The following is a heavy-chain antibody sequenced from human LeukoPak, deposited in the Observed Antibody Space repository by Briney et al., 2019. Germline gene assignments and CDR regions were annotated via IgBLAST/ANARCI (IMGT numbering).Heavy chain of an antibody. CDR3: ARGTWVLGGYMDV. V-gene: IGHV1-18*01. CDR1: GYTFTSYG. D-gene: IGHD3-16*01. Sequence: ASVKVSCKASGYTFTSYGINWVRQAPGQGLEWMGWITPYKDNTNYAEKFQGRVTMTTDTSTSTAYMELRSLRSDDAAVYYCARGTWVLGGYMDVWGKGTTVTISS. J-gene: IGHJ6*03. CDR2: ITPYKDNT.